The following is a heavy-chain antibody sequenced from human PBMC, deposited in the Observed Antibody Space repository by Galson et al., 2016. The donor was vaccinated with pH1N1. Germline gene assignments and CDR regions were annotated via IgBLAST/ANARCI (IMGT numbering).Heavy chain of an antibody. D-gene: IGHD3-16*02. V-gene: IGHV2-5*08. CDR3: AHSVYDYIWGNYRGGYFDY. CDR1: GFSLSTSGMC. CDR2: IYWDDDK. Sequence: PALVKPTQTLTLTCTFSGFSLSTSGMCVGWIRQPPGKALEWLALIYWDDDKRYSSSLKSRLTITKDTSTNQVVLTMTNMDPVDAATYYCAHSVYDYIWGNYRGGYFDYWGQGTLVTVSS. J-gene: IGHJ4*02.